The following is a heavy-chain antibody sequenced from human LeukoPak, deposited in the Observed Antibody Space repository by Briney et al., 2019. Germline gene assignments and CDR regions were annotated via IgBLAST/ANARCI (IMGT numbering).Heavy chain of an antibody. J-gene: IGHJ4*02. V-gene: IGHV3-66*01. CDR2: IYGGGDA. Sequence: GGSLRLSCTASGFTFSITYMAWVRQAPGKGLEWVSVIYGGGDAYYADSVKGRFTIARDNSKKTLYLQMNNLRGEDTAVYYCARGRVGPYPGTYYWGQGTLVTVSS. D-gene: IGHD1-26*01. CDR3: ARGRVGPYPGTYY. CDR1: GFTFSITY.